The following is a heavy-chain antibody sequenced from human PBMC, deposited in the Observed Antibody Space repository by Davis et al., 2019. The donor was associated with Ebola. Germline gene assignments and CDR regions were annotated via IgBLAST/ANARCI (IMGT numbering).Heavy chain of an antibody. CDR2: INAGNGNT. J-gene: IGHJ5*02. D-gene: IGHD1-26*01. CDR1: GYTFTSYA. CDR3: ARDSGSYFSWFDP. V-gene: IGHV1-3*01. Sequence: ASVKVSCKASGYTFTSYAMHWVRQAPGQRLEWMEWINAGNGNTKYSQKFQGRVTITRDTSASTAYMELSSLRSEDTAVYYCARDSGSYFSWFDPWGQGTLVTVSS.